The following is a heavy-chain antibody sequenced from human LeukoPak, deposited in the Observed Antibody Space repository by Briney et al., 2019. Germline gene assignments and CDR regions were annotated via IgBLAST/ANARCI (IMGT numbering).Heavy chain of an antibody. CDR3: ARVDPVQWPDLLDY. CDR1: GFTFSDYY. CDR2: ISSSGSTI. Sequence: GGSLRLSCAASGFTFSDYYMSWIRQAPGKGLEWVSYISSSGSTIYYADSVKGRFTISRDNAKNSLYLQMNSLRAEDTAVYYCARVDPVQWPDLLDYWGQGTLVTVSS. V-gene: IGHV3-11*01. J-gene: IGHJ4*02. D-gene: IGHD6-19*01.